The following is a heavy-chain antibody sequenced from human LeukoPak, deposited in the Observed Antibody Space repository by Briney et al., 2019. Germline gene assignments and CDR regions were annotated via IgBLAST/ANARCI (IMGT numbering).Heavy chain of an antibody. V-gene: IGHV4-38-2*02. CDR2: IYHSGST. J-gene: IGHJ4*02. CDR1: GYSISSGYY. CDR3: ARSYYGSGRYGPQFDY. Sequence: SETLSLTCTVSGYSISSGYYWGWIRQPPGKGLEWIGSIYHSGSTYYNPSLKSRVTISVDTSKNQFSLKLSSVTAADTAVYYCARSYYGSGRYGPQFDYWGQGTLVTVSS. D-gene: IGHD3-10*01.